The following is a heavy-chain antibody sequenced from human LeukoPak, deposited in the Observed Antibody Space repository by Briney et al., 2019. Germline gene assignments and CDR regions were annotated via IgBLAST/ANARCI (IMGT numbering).Heavy chain of an antibody. CDR1: GFTFSSYE. Sequence: GGSLRLSCAASGFTFSSYEMNWVRQAPGKGLEWVSYISSSGSTIYYADSVKGRFTISRDNAKNSLYLQMNSLRAEDTAVYYCAREGGYSCGYPDYWGQGTLVTVSS. D-gene: IGHD5-18*01. CDR2: ISSSGSTI. J-gene: IGHJ4*02. CDR3: AREGGYSCGYPDY. V-gene: IGHV3-48*03.